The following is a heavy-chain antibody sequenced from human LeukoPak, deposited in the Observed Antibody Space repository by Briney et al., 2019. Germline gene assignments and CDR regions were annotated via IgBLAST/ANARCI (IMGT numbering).Heavy chain of an antibody. V-gene: IGHV3-73*01. CDR2: IRSKANSYAT. CDR3: FLEYSSLRVY. CDR1: GFTFSGSA. D-gene: IGHD6-6*01. Sequence: GGSLKLSCAASGFTFSGSAMHWVRQASGKGLEWVGRIRSKANSYATAYAASVKGRFTISRDDSKNTAYLQMNSLKTEDTAVYYCFLEYSSLRVYWGQGTLVTVSS. J-gene: IGHJ4*02.